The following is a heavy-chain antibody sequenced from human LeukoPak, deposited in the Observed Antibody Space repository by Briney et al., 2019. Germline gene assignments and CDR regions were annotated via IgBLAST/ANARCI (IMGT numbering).Heavy chain of an antibody. CDR3: VREGEGPLSKDFDY. Sequence: ASMTVSFKSSGFTFTDHYIHWVRQGPGQGLEWMGYIGPHSTFTSSPQEFQGRVTMTRDASMSTAYMELTRLTSDDTAVYYCVREGEGPLSKDFDYWGQGTLVTVSS. CDR1: GFTFTDHY. V-gene: IGHV1-2*02. J-gene: IGHJ4*02. CDR2: IGPHSTFT. D-gene: IGHD2/OR15-2a*01.